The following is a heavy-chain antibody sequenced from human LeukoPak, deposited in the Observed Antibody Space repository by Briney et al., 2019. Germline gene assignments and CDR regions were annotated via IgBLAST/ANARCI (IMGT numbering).Heavy chain of an antibody. CDR3: ARTLYSSGWSVNGWFDP. CDR2: ISAYNGNT. CDR1: GYTFTSYG. Sequence: GASVKVSCKASGYTFTSYGISWVRQAPGQGLEWMGWISAYNGNTNYAQKLQGRVTMTTDTSTSTAYMELRSLRSDDTAVYYCARTLYSSGWSVNGWFDPWGQGTLVTVSS. V-gene: IGHV1-18*01. D-gene: IGHD6-19*01. J-gene: IGHJ5*02.